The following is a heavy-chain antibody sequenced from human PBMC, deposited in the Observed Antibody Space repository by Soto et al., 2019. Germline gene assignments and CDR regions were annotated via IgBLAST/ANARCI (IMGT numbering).Heavy chain of an antibody. V-gene: IGHV5-10-1*01. CDR3: AIYSSSDYYYYGMDV. CDR2: IDPSDSYT. Sequence: GESLKISCKGSGYSFTSYWISWVRQMPGKGLEWTGRIDPSDSYTNYSPSFQGHVAISADKSISTAYLQWSSLKASDTAMYYCAIYSSSDYYYYGMDVWGQGTTVTVSS. J-gene: IGHJ6*02. D-gene: IGHD6-6*01. CDR1: GYSFTSYW.